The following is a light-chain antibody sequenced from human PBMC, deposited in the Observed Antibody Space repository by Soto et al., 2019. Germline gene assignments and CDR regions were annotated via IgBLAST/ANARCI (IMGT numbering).Light chain of an antibody. CDR2: EVS. Sequence: ALTQPASVSGSPGQSITISCTGTSSDVGSYNLVSWYQQHPGKAPKLIISEVSKRPSGVSNRFSGSKSGNTASLTISGLQAEDEADYYCCSYAGSYTFEVFGTGTKVTVL. V-gene: IGLV2-23*02. J-gene: IGLJ1*01. CDR1: SSDVGSYNL. CDR3: CSYAGSYTFEV.